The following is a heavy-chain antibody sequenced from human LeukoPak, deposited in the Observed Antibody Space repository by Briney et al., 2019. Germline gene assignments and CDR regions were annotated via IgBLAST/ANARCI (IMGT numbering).Heavy chain of an antibody. D-gene: IGHD6-13*01. CDR3: ARTMQLGDY. CDR1: GFTFSTYE. CDR2: ISPSGDRM. Sequence: PGGSLRLSCAVSGFTFSTYEMTWVRQAPGKGLEWVSYISPSGDRMYYADSVKGRFTISRDNAKNALYLQMNSLRAEDTAVYYCARTMQLGDYWGQGTLVTVSS. V-gene: IGHV3-48*03. J-gene: IGHJ4*02.